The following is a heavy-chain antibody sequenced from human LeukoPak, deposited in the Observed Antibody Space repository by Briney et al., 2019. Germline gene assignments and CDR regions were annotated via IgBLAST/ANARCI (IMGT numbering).Heavy chain of an antibody. Sequence: AGGPLSFSCAAFGFTFSSNWMHWVGQAPGRGRVWVSRINSDGSSTSYADSVKGRFTISRDNAKNTLYLQMNSLRAEDTAVYYCARESGLVDLDYWGQGTLVTVSS. V-gene: IGHV3-74*01. CDR2: INSDGSST. D-gene: IGHD6-19*01. J-gene: IGHJ4*02. CDR1: GFTFSSNW. CDR3: ARESGLVDLDY.